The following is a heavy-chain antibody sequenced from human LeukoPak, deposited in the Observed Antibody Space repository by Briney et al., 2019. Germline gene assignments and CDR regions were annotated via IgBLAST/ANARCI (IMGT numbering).Heavy chain of an antibody. J-gene: IGHJ4*02. D-gene: IGHD1-26*01. CDR2: INHSGST. CDR3: ARGRYPQS. CDR1: GGSFSGYY. V-gene: IGHV4-34*01. Sequence: SETLSLACAVYGGSFSGYYWSWIRQPPGKGLEWIGEINHSGSTNYNPSPKSRVTISVGTSKDQFSLKLSSVTAADTAVYYCARGRYPQSWGQGTLVTVSS.